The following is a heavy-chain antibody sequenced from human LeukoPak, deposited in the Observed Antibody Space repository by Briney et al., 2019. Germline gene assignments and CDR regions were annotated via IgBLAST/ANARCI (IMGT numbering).Heavy chain of an antibody. V-gene: IGHV3-48*02. Sequence: GGSLGLSCVDSGFTCSNCAMSWVRQAPGKGLEWVSYISGSGSTISYADSVKGRFTISRDNAKNSLYLQMNSLRDEDTAVYYCASRQVGATTNYFGYWGQGTLVTVSS. CDR1: GFTCSNCA. J-gene: IGHJ4*02. CDR3: ASRQVGATTNYFGY. CDR2: ISGSGSTI. D-gene: IGHD1-26*01.